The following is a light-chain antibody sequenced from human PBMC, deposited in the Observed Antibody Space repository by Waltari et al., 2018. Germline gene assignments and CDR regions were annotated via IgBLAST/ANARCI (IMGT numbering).Light chain of an antibody. CDR1: TSDVGVYNR. CDR3: SSYAGSNTRV. J-gene: IGLJ2*01. CDR2: VVN. V-gene: IGLV2-23*02. Sequence: QSALTQPASVSGSPGQSITIACTGTTSDVGVYNRVSWYQHHPGKAPKLLIYVVNKRPSGVSNHFSGSKAGKTASLTIARLHAEDEADYFCSSYAGSNTRVFGAGTKLTVL.